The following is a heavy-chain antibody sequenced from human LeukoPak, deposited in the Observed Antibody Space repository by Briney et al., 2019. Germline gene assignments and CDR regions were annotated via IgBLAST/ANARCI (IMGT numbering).Heavy chain of an antibody. D-gene: IGHD4-17*01. Sequence: APVKVSCKASGYTFTSYAMHWVRQAPGQRLEWMGWINAGNGNTKYSQKFQGRVTITRDTSASTAYMELSSLRSEDTAVYYCARGVNYGDYDWYFDLWGRGTLVTVSS. CDR1: GYTFTSYA. CDR2: INAGNGNT. J-gene: IGHJ2*01. CDR3: ARGVNYGDYDWYFDL. V-gene: IGHV1-3*01.